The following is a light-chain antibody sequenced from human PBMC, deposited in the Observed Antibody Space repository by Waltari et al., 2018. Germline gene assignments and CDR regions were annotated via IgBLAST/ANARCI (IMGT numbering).Light chain of an antibody. V-gene: IGKV1-8*01. Sequence: AIRMTQSPSSLSASTGDRVTISCRASQGVSSYLAWYQQKPGKAPNLLIYAASTLQSGVPSMFSGSGSGTDFSLNISFLQSEDFATYYCEQANDFPLTFGGGTRVEIK. J-gene: IGKJ4*01. CDR2: AAS. CDR1: QGVSSY. CDR3: EQANDFPLT.